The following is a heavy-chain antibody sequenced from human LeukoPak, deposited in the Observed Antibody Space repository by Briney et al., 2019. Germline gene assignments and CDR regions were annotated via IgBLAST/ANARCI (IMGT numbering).Heavy chain of an antibody. CDR3: AREDDAFDI. J-gene: IGHJ3*02. CDR2: FTSDGSDK. Sequence: PGGSLRLSCAASGFTFSSYAMSWVRQAPGKGLEWVAVFTSDGSDKYYVDSVKGRFTISRDNSKNTLFLQMDSLRPDDTAVYYCAREDDAFDIWGQGSMVTVSS. CDR1: GFTFSSYA. V-gene: IGHV3-30*04.